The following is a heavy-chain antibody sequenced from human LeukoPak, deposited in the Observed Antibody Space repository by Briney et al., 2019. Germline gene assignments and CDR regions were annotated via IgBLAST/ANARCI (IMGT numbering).Heavy chain of an antibody. J-gene: IGHJ4*02. CDR2: ISSSSSYI. Sequence: PGGSLRLSCAASGFTFSSYSMNWVRQAPGKGLEWVSSISSSSSYIYYADSVKGRFTISRDNAKNSLYLQMNSLRAEDTAVYYCARYYYDSSGYYYVENYFDYWGQGTLVTVSS. V-gene: IGHV3-21*01. CDR3: ARYYYDSSGYYYVENYFDY. CDR1: GFTFSSYS. D-gene: IGHD3-22*01.